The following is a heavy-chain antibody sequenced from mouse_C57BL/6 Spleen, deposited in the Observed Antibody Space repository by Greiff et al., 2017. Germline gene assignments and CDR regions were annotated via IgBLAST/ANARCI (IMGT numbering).Heavy chain of an antibody. V-gene: IGHV1-18*01. D-gene: IGHD2-3*01. CDR1: GYTFTDYN. Sequence: EVQLQQSGPELVKPGASVKIPCKASGYTFTDYNMDWVKQSHGKSLEWIGDINPNNGGTIYNQKFKGKATLTVYKSSSTAYMELRSRTSEDTAVYYCARRVYDGYDDGILFAYWGQGTLVTVSA. CDR2: INPNNGGT. J-gene: IGHJ3*01. CDR3: ARRVYDGYDDGILFAY.